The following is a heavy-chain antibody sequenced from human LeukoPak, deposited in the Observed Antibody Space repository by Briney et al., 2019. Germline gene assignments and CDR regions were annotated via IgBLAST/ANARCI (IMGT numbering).Heavy chain of an antibody. CDR3: ATEPRRGAAARIDY. J-gene: IGHJ4*02. CDR1: GYTLTELS. V-gene: IGHV1-24*01. Sequence: ASVKVSCKVSGYTLTELSMHWVRQAPGKGLEWVGGFDPEDGETIYAQKFQGRVTMTEDTSTDTAYMELSSLRSEDTAVYYCATEPRRGAAARIDYWGQGTLVTVSS. CDR2: FDPEDGET. D-gene: IGHD6-13*01.